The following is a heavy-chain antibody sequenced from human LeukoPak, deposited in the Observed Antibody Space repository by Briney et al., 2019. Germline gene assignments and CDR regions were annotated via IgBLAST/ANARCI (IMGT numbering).Heavy chain of an antibody. V-gene: IGHV1-8*02. CDR3: ARGRGYSSGWS. CDR2: MNPNSGNT. J-gene: IGHJ5*02. Sequence: GSSVKVSCKASGGTFSSYAISWVRQATGQGLEWMGWMNPNSGNTGYAQKFQGRVTMTRNTSISTAYMELSSLRSEDTAVYYCARGRGYSSGWSWGQGTLVTVSS. CDR1: GGTFSSYA. D-gene: IGHD6-19*01.